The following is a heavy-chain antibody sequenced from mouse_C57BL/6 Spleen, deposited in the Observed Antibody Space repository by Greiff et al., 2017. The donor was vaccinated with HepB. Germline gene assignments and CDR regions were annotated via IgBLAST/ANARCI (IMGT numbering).Heavy chain of an antibody. J-gene: IGHJ2*01. CDR3: ALTTVDY. D-gene: IGHD1-1*01. Sequence: QVQLQQSGPELVKPGASVKISCKASGYAFSSSWMNWVKQRPGKGLEWIGRIYPGDGDTNYNGKFKGKATLTADKSSSTAYMQLSSLTSEDSAVYFCALTTVDYWGQGTTLTVSS. CDR1: GYAFSSSW. CDR2: IYPGDGDT. V-gene: IGHV1-82*01.